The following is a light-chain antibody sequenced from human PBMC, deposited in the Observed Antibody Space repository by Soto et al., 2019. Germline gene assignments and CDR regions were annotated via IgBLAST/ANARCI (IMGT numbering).Light chain of an antibody. CDR1: QSVSSY. V-gene: IGKV3-15*01. CDR3: QQYNNWPPWT. J-gene: IGKJ1*01. Sequence: EIVLTQSASALSLSPGERATLSCRASQSVSSYLAWYQQKPGQAPRLLIYDASSRATGIPARFSGSGSGTEFTLTISSLQSEDFAVYYCQQYNNWPPWTFGQGTKV. CDR2: DAS.